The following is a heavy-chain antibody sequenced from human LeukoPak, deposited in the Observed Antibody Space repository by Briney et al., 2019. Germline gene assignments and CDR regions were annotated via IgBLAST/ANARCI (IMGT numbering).Heavy chain of an antibody. CDR1: GGSISSSSYY. V-gene: IGHV4-39*07. CDR2: IYYSGST. CDR3: AREGQWLRLEWSH. Sequence: SETLSLTCTVSGGSISSSSYYWGWIRQPPGKGLEWIGSIYYSGSTNYNPSLKSRVTISVDTSKNQFSLKLSSVTAADTAVYYCAREGQWLRLEWSHWGQGTLVTVSS. D-gene: IGHD5-12*01. J-gene: IGHJ4*02.